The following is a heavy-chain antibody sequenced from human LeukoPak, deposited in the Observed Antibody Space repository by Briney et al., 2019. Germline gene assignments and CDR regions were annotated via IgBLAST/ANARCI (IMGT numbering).Heavy chain of an antibody. CDR1: GGTFSSYA. J-gene: IGHJ4*02. V-gene: IGHV1-69*13. D-gene: IGHD5-12*01. CDR2: IIPIFGTA. Sequence: SVKVSCKASGGTFSSYAISWVRQAPGQGLEWMGGIIPIFGTANYAQKFPGRVTITADESTSTAYMELSSLRSEDTAVYYCARSFHSGYDYFDYWGQGTLVTVSS. CDR3: ARSFHSGYDYFDY.